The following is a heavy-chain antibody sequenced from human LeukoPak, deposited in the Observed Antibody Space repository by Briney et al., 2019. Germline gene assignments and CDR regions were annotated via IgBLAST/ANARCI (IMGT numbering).Heavy chain of an antibody. V-gene: IGHV3-23*01. CDR2: ISGSGGST. Sequence: GGSLRLSCAASGFIFSSYAMSWVRQAPGKGLEWVSTISGSGGSTYYADSVKGRFTISRDNSKNTVYLQMNSLRAEDTAVYYCARGGYYDSSGYYYFDYWGQGTLATVSS. CDR1: GFIFSSYA. J-gene: IGHJ4*02. D-gene: IGHD3-22*01. CDR3: ARGGYYDSSGYYYFDY.